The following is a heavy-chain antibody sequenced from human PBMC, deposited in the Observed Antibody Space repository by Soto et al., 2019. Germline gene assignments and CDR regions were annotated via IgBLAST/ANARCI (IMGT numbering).Heavy chain of an antibody. V-gene: IGHV1-69*01. D-gene: IGHD3-10*01. CDR1: GGTFSSYA. CDR2: IIPIFGTA. J-gene: IGHJ4*02. Sequence: QVQLVQSGAEVKKPGSSVKVSCKASGGTFSSYAISWVRQAPGQGLEWMGGIIPIFGTANYAQKFQGRVTITAVESTSTAYMELSSLRSEDTAVYYCARGVGYYYGSGSYSTFDYWGQGTLVTVSS. CDR3: ARGVGYYYGSGSYSTFDY.